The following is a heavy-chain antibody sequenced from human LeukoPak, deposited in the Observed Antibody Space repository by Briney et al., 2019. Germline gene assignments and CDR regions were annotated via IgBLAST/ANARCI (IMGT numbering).Heavy chain of an antibody. CDR3: ARDLGQYYDTSDNWFDP. J-gene: IGHJ5*02. CDR2: ISGSGDNT. D-gene: IGHD3-22*01. Sequence: PGGSLRLSCAASGFTLSSHGMSWVRQAPGKGLEWVSTISGSGDNTYYADSVKGRFTISRDNSKNTLYLQMNSLRAEDTAVYYCARDLGQYYDTSDNWFDPWGQGTLVTVSS. V-gene: IGHV3-23*01. CDR1: GFTLSSHG.